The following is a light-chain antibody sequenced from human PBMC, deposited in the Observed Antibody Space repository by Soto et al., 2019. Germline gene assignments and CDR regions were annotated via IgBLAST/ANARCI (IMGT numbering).Light chain of an antibody. CDR2: DVI. V-gene: IGLV2-14*01. Sequence: QSALTQPASVSGSPGQSITISCTGTSSDFGAYNSVSWYQQHPGKAPKLMIYDVIHRPSGVSNRFSGSKSGNTASLTISGLQAEDEADYYCSSYPRTPTVVFGGGTKVTVL. CDR3: SSYPRTPTVV. CDR1: SSDFGAYNS. J-gene: IGLJ2*01.